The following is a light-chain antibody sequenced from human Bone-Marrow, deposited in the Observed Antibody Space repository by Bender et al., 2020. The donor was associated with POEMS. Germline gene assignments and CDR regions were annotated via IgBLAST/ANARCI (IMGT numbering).Light chain of an antibody. CDR2: GNS. Sequence: QSVLTQPPSVSGAPGQTITISCTGNNSNIGAPFDVHWYQEVSGTTPKLLIYGNSNRPSGVPDRFSGSQSGASATLDITGLQTGDEADYYCGTWDSSLSAVFGGGTKVTVL. J-gene: IGLJ3*02. V-gene: IGLV1-40*01. CDR1: NSNIGAPFD. CDR3: GTWDSSLSAV.